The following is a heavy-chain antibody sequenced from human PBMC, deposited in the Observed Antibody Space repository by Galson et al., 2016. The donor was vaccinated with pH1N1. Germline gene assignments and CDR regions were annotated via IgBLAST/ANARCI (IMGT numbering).Heavy chain of an antibody. CDR3: ARDVDWVLFDY. CDR2: IKYDGSTT. V-gene: IGHV3-74*01. CDR1: GFTFSTYW. Sequence: SLRLSCAASGFTFSTYWMHWVRQGPGQGLVWVSRIKYDGSTTADADSVKGRFTISSSNAKNTLYLDMHSLRVEYTAVYRCARDVDWVLFDYWGHGALVTVSS. J-gene: IGHJ4*01. D-gene: IGHD3/OR15-3a*01.